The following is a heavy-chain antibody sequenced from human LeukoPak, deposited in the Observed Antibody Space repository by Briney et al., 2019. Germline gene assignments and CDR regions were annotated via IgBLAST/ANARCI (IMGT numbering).Heavy chain of an antibody. V-gene: IGHV3-74*01. CDR3: ARVPYDAFDI. Sequence: PGGSLRLSCAASGFTFRNAWMSWVRQAPGKGLVWVSRINSDGSSTSYADSVKGRFTISRDNAKNTLYLQMNSLRAEDTAVYYCARVPYDAFDIWGQGTMVTVSS. CDR2: INSDGSST. CDR1: GFTFRNAW. J-gene: IGHJ3*02.